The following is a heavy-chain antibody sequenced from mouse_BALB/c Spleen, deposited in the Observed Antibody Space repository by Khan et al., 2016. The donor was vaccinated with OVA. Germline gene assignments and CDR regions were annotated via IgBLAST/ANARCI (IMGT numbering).Heavy chain of an antibody. V-gene: IGHV14-3*02. CDR3: AHSLLLYAMDY. J-gene: IGHJ4*01. CDR2: IDPANGNT. D-gene: IGHD1-2*01. Sequence: VQLKESGAEFVKPGASVRLSCTASGFNIKDTYIHWVKQRPEQGLEWIGRIDPANGNTKYDPKFQGKATITADTSSNTAYLQLSSLTSEDTAVYYCAHSLLLYAMDYWSQVTSVTVPS. CDR1: GFNIKDTY.